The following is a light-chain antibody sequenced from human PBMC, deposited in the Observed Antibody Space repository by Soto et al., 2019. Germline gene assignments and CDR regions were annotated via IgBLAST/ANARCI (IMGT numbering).Light chain of an antibody. V-gene: IGKV3-15*01. CDR1: QSLSSN. CDR3: QQYHNWPPYT. Sequence: EIVMTQSPATLSVSPGERATLSCRASQSLSSNLAWYQQKPGQGPRLLIYGASTRATGIPARFSGSGSGTEFTLTISSLQSEDFAVYYCQQYHNWPPYTFGQGTMLGIK. CDR2: GAS. J-gene: IGKJ2*01.